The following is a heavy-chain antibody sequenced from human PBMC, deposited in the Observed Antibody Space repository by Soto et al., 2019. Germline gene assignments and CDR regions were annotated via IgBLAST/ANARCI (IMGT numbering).Heavy chain of an antibody. CDR3: ARDCWGISIAARRNWFDP. Sequence: ASVKVSCKASGYTFTSYGISWVRQAPGQGLEWMGWISAYNGNTNYAQKLQGRVTMTTDTSTSTAYMELRSLRSDDTAVYYCARDCWGISIAARRNWFDPWGQGTRVTVSS. J-gene: IGHJ5*02. D-gene: IGHD6-6*01. CDR1: GYTFTSYG. CDR2: ISAYNGNT. V-gene: IGHV1-18*01.